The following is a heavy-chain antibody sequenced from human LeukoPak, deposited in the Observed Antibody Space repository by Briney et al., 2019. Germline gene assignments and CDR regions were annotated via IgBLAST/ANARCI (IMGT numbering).Heavy chain of an antibody. D-gene: IGHD3-3*01. Sequence: GRSLRLSCAASGFTFSSYAMHWVRQAPGKGLEWVAVISYDGSNKYYADSAKGRFTISRDNSKNTLYLQMNSLRAEDTAVYYCARDLAYFWSGYYTDYYYGMDVWGQGTTVTVSS. CDR1: GFTFSSYA. CDR2: ISYDGSNK. CDR3: ARDLAYFWSGYYTDYYYGMDV. V-gene: IGHV3-30-3*01. J-gene: IGHJ6*02.